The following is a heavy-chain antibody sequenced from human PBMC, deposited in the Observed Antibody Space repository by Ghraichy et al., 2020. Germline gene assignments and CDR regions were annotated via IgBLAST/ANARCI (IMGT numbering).Heavy chain of an antibody. CDR2: INHSGSP. J-gene: IGHJ4*02. D-gene: IGHD1-1*01. V-gene: IGHV4-34*01. Sequence: SHTLSLTCAVYGGSFSGYYWSWIRQPPGKGLEWIGEINHSGSPNYNPSLKSRVIISVDTSKNQISLNLSSVAAADTAVYFCARQTFIGTVNFWGQGTLVTVSS. CDR1: GGSFSGYY. CDR3: ARQTFIGTVNF.